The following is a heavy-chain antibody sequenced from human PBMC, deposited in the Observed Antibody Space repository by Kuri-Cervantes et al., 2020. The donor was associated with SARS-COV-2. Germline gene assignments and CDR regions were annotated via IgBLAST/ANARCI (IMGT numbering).Heavy chain of an antibody. J-gene: IGHJ5*02. CDR1: GGSISSYY. CDR2: IYYSGST. D-gene: IGHD2-15*01. CDR3: ARRKLGYCSGGSCYEKVWFDP. V-gene: IGHV4-59*08. Sequence: ESLKISCTVSGGSISSYYWSWIRQPPGKGLEWIGYIYYSGSTNYNPSLKSRVTISVDTSKNQFSLKLSSVTAADTAVYYCARRKLGYCSGGSCYEKVWFDPWGQGTLVTVSS.